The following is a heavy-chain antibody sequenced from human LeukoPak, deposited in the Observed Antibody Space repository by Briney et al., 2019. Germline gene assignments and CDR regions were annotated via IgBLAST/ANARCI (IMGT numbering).Heavy chain of an antibody. D-gene: IGHD2-21*02. J-gene: IGHJ4*02. Sequence: TSSETLSLTCTVSGYTISSGYYWGWIRQPPGKGLEWIGSIYHSGSTYYNPSLKSRVTISVDTSKNQFSLKLSSVTAADTAVYYCARAGDWSYFDYWGQGTLVTVSS. CDR3: ARAGDWSYFDY. CDR2: IYHSGST. V-gene: IGHV4-38-2*02. CDR1: GYTISSGYY.